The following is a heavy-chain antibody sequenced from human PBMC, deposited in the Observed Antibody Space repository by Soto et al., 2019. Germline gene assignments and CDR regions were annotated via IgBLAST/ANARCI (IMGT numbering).Heavy chain of an antibody. Sequence: ASVKVSCKASGGTFSSYTISWVRQAPGQGLEWMGRIIPILGIANYAQKFQGRVTITADKSTSTAYMELSSLRSEDTAVYYCARDAGYGLIDYSGHGTLVTVSS. CDR2: IIPILGIA. J-gene: IGHJ4*01. CDR1: GGTFSSYT. V-gene: IGHV1-69*04. D-gene: IGHD5-18*01. CDR3: ARDAGYGLIDY.